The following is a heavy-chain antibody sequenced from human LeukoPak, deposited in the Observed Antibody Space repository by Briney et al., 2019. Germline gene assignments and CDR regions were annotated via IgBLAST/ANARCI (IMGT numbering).Heavy chain of an antibody. J-gene: IGHJ4*02. V-gene: IGHV3-64*01. CDR3: ARGPIVRGVMDY. D-gene: IGHD3-10*01. CDR2: ISSNGGST. CDR1: GFTFSSYA. Sequence: PGGSLRLSCAASGFTFSSYAMHWVRQAPGKGLEYVSAISSNGGSTYYANSVKGRFTISRDNSKNTLYLQMGSLRAEDMAVYYCARGPIVRGVMDYWGQGTLVTVSS.